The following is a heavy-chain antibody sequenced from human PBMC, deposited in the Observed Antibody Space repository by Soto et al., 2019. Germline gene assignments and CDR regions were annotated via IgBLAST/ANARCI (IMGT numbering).Heavy chain of an antibody. CDR1: GGSISSGGYS. Sequence: QLQLQESGSGLVKPSQTLSLTCAVSGGSISSGGYSWSWIRQPPGKGLEWIGYIYHSGSTYYNPYLKSRVTISVDRSKNQFSLKLSSVTAADTAVYYCARDRYYYDSSGYSGYGMDVWGQGTTVTVSS. CDR3: ARDRYYYDSSGYSGYGMDV. CDR2: IYHSGST. J-gene: IGHJ6*02. V-gene: IGHV4-30-2*01. D-gene: IGHD3-22*01.